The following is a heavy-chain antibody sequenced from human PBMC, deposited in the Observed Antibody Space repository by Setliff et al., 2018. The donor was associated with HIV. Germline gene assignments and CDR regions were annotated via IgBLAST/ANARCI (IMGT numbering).Heavy chain of an antibody. J-gene: IGHJ4*02. D-gene: IGHD1-1*01. V-gene: IGHV4-59*08. CDR1: GGLINSHY. CDR2: VYYRGGV. CDR3: TRNSQKGIQPLLLAS. Sequence: SETLSLTCTVSGGLINSHYWNWIRQAPGKGLEWIGCVYYRGGVTYNPSLSSRVTISVDTSKNQFSLSLSSVTAGDTAIYYCTRNSQKGIQPLLLASWGPGTLVTVSS.